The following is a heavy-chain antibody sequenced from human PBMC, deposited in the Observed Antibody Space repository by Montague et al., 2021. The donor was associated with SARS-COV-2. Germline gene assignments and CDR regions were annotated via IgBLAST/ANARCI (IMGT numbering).Heavy chain of an antibody. V-gene: IGHV4-34*01. D-gene: IGHD2-8*01. CDR2: ISPSGST. Sequence: SETLSLTCGVSGGPFSDYYWTWVRQSAGKGLQWIGDISPSGSTYYNPSLKGRVNISADPSKSRFSLTLTSVSVADTATYFCTTGVSKAFLQERDFWGQGIVVTVS. CDR1: GGPFSDYY. CDR3: TTGVSKAFLQERDF. J-gene: IGHJ4*02.